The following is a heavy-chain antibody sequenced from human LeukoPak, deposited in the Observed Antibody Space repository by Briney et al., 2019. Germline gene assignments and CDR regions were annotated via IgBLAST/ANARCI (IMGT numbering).Heavy chain of an antibody. CDR2: MNPNSGNT. D-gene: IGHD4-17*01. J-gene: IGHJ6*02. CDR3: ARTHCGDYEPLDYYYGMDV. Sequence: GASVKVSCKASGYTFTSYDINWVRQATGQGLEWMGWMNPNSGNTGYAQKLQGRVTMTTDTSTSTAYMELRSLRSDDTAVYYCARTHCGDYEPLDYYYGMDVWGQGTTVTVSS. V-gene: IGHV1-8*01. CDR1: GYTFTSYD.